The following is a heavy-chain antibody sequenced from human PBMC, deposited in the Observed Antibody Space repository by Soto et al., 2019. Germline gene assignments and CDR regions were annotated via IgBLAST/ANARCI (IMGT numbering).Heavy chain of an antibody. CDR1: GFTFSDYG. CDR3: AKEKTSSTYGGLDV. D-gene: IGHD4-17*01. CDR2: ITWGGSA. Sequence: PGGSLRLSCAGSGFTFSDYGMSWVRQAPGKGLGWVSGITWGGSAYYAESVRGRFIISRDSSKNTLYVQMNSLRAEDTAIYYCAKEKTSSTYGGLDVWGQGTPVTVSS. V-gene: IGHV3-23*01. J-gene: IGHJ6*02.